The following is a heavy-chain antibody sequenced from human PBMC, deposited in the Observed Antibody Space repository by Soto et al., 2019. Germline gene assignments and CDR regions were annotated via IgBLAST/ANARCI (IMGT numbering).Heavy chain of an antibody. CDR2: INAGNGNT. J-gene: IGHJ4*02. V-gene: IGHV1-3*05. CDR1: GYTFTSYA. D-gene: IGHD2-21*02. Sequence: QVQLVQSGAEEKKPGASVKVSCKASGYTFTSYAMHWVRQAPGQRLEWMGWINAGNGNTKYSQKFQGRVTITRDTSASTVYMELSSLRSEGTAVYYCARSIVVVTAVDYGGRGTLVTVSS. CDR3: ARSIVVVTAVDY.